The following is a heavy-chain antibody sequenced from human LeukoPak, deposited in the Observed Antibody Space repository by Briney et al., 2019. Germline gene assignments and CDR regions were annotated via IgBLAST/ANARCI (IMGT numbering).Heavy chain of an antibody. CDR1: GGSISSGDYY. J-gene: IGHJ4*02. Sequence: SQTLSLTCTVSGGSISSGDYYWSWIRQPPGKGLEWIGYIYYSGSTYYNPSLKSRVTISVDTSKNQFSLKLSSVTAADTAVYYCASNSKTKYCSSTSCYYFDYWGQGTLVTVSS. CDR2: IYYSGST. CDR3: ASNSKTKYCSSTSCYYFDY. V-gene: IGHV4-30-4*08. D-gene: IGHD2-2*01.